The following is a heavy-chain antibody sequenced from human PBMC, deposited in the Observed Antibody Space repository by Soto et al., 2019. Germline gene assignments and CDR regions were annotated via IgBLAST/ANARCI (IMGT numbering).Heavy chain of an antibody. D-gene: IGHD6-13*01. J-gene: IGHJ6*03. V-gene: IGHV3-13*01. Sequence: GGSLRLSCAASGFTFSSYGMHWVRQGTGKGLEWVSAIGSAGDTYYPGSVKGRLTISRENAKNSLYLQMNSLRAGDTAVYYCARARSSWRDYKYYFMDVWGKGTTVTVSS. CDR2: IGSAGDT. CDR3: ARARSSWRDYKYYFMDV. CDR1: GFTFSSYG.